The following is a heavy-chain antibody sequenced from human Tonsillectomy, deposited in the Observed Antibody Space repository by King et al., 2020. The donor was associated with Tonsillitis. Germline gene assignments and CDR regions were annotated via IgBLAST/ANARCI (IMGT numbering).Heavy chain of an antibody. Sequence: VQLVESGGGLVQPGGSLRLSCAASGFTFSSYVMNWVRQAPGKGLEWVSAISGSGSSTFYADSVKGRFTISRDNSKDTLYLQVNSLRAEDTAVYYCARDTLRGGYCSSTSCYVVYWGQGTLVTVSS. CDR3: ARDTLRGGYCSSTSCYVVY. CDR1: GFTFSSYV. CDR2: ISGSGSST. J-gene: IGHJ4*02. V-gene: IGHV3-23*04. D-gene: IGHD2-2*01.